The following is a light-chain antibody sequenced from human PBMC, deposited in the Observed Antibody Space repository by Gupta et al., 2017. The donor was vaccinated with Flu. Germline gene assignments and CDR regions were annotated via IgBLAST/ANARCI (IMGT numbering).Light chain of an antibody. CDR3: QQYENWPPRYS. Sequence: EIVMTQSPATLSVSPGERATLSCRASQSVSSKLAWYQQKPGQAPRLLIYGASTRATGIPARFSGSGSGTEFTLTISSLQSEDFATYYCQQYENWPPRYSFGQGTKLEI. CDR1: QSVSSK. CDR2: GAS. V-gene: IGKV3-15*01. J-gene: IGKJ2*03.